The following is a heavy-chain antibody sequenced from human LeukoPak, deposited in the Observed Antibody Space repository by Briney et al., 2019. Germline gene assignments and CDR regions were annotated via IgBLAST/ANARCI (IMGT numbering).Heavy chain of an antibody. V-gene: IGHV3-9*01. Sequence: PGGSLRLSCAASGFTFDDYAMHWVRQAPGKGLEWVSGISWNSGSIGYADSAKGRFTISRDNAKNFLYLQMNSLRAEDTALYYCAKDIAYYYDSSGPEFDYWGQGTLVTVSS. CDR1: GFTFDDYA. J-gene: IGHJ4*02. CDR3: AKDIAYYYDSSGPEFDY. D-gene: IGHD3-22*01. CDR2: ISWNSGSI.